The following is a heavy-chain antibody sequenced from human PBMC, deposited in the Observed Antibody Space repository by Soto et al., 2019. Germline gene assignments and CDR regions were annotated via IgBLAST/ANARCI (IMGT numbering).Heavy chain of an antibody. J-gene: IGHJ4*02. V-gene: IGHV4-59*08. D-gene: IGHD1-26*01. CDR3: ARSYGSAIDY. CDR2: IYYSGST. Sequence: SETLSLTCTVSGGSISSWYWSWFRQPPGKGLEWIGYIYYSGSTNYNPSLKSRVTISVDTSKNQFSLKLSSVTAADTAVYYCARSYGSAIDYWGQGTLVTVSS. CDR1: GGSISSWY.